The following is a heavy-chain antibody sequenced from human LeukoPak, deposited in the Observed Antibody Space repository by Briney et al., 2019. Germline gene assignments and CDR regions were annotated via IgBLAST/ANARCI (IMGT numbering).Heavy chain of an antibody. J-gene: IGHJ3*02. CDR2: IYSADDS. D-gene: IGHD3-16*02. CDR1: GFSVGSYS. CDR3: ARADFYDKVGGSYRSDAFDT. Sequence: GGSLRLSCVASGFSVGSYSTGWDRQAPGKGLEWVSVIYSADDSYYAESVKGRFTISRDNSKNTLYLQMNNLRVEDTAVYYCARADFYDKVGGSYRSDAFDTWGQGTVLTVSA. V-gene: IGHV3-53*01.